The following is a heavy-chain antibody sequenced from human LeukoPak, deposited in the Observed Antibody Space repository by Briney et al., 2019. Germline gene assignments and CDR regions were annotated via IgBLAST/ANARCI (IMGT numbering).Heavy chain of an antibody. J-gene: IGHJ2*01. CDR2: ISSSSSYI. CDR3: ARARVGATDWYFDL. CDR1: GFTFSSYS. D-gene: IGHD1-26*01. V-gene: IGHV3-21*01. Sequence: PGGSLRLPCAASGFTFSSYSMNWVRRAPGKGLEWVSSISSSSSYIYYADSVKGRFTISRDNAKNSLYLQMNSLRAEDTAVYYCARARVGATDWYFDLWGRGTLVTVSS.